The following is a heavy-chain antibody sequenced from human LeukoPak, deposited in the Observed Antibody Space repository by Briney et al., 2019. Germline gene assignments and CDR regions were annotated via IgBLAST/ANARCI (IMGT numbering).Heavy chain of an antibody. CDR2: ISSSGSTI. V-gene: IGHV3-11*01. CDR3: ARRQQLSHYYYGMDV. CDR1: GFTFSDYY. J-gene: IGHJ6*02. D-gene: IGHD6-13*01. Sequence: GGSLRLSCAASGFTFSDYYMSWIRQAPGKGPEWVSYISSSGSTIYYADSVKGRFTISRDNAKNSLYLQMNSLRAEDTAVYYCARRQQLSHYYYGMDVWGQGTTVTVSS.